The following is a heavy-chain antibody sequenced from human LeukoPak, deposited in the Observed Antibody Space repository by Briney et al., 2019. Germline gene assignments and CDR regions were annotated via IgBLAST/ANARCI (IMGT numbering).Heavy chain of an antibody. J-gene: IGHJ6*02. V-gene: IGHV1-69*04. CDR1: GGTFSSYA. CDR3: ARVGSVYYYYYGMDV. CDR2: IIPILGIA. Sequence: SVKVSCKASGGTFSSYAISWVRQAPGQGLEWMGRIIPILGIANYAQKFQGRVTMTRNTSISTAYMELSSLRSEDTAVYYCARVGSVYYYYYGMDVWGQGTTVTVSS.